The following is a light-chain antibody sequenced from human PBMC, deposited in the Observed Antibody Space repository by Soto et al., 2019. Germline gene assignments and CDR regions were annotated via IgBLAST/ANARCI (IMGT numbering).Light chain of an antibody. CDR2: DAS. CDR1: QSISTW. J-gene: IGKJ5*01. V-gene: IGKV1-5*01. CDR3: QQRSNWPPIT. Sequence: DIQMTQSPSTLSASVGDRVTITCRASQSISTWLAWYQQKPGKAPKLLIHDASSLQSGVPSRFSGSGSGTEFTLTISSLQSEDFAIYYCQQRSNWPPITFGQGTRLEIK.